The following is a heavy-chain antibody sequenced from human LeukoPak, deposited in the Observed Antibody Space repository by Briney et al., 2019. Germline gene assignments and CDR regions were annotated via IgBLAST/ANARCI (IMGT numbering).Heavy chain of an antibody. V-gene: IGHV3-21*01. J-gene: IGHJ4*02. CDR1: GFIFSSYS. CDR2: IRTVTSYI. Sequence: GGSVRLFCALSGFIFSSYSVHWARHARGKGLEWVTCIRTVTSYIYYAHPVKGRLTVSRDNAKNSLYLEMKRVRAEDTAVYYSAREGLRSGATKFFDYWGQGTLVAVSS. D-gene: IGHD2-15*01. CDR3: AREGLRSGATKFFDY.